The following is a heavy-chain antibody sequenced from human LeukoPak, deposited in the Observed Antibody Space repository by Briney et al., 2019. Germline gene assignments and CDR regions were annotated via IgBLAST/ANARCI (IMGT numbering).Heavy chain of an antibody. CDR1: GFTFSSYA. Sequence: GGSLRLSCAASGFTFSSYAMSWVRQAPGKELEWVSAISGSGGSTYYADSVKGRFTISRDNSKNTLYLQMNSLRAEDTAVYYCAKDTLLWFGELYGDAFDIWGQGKMVTVSS. D-gene: IGHD3-10*01. V-gene: IGHV3-23*01. CDR2: ISGSGGST. J-gene: IGHJ3*02. CDR3: AKDTLLWFGELYGDAFDI.